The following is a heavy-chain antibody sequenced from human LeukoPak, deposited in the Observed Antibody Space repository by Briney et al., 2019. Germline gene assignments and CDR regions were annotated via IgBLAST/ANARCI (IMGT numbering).Heavy chain of an antibody. D-gene: IGHD2-21*02. Sequence: PGGSLRLSCAASGFTFDDYAMHWVRQAPGKGLEWVSGISWNSGSIGYADSVKGRFTISRDNAKNSLYLQMNSLRAEDTALYYCAKACGGDCLVPTNAFDIWGQGTMVTVSS. CDR3: AKACGGDCLVPTNAFDI. CDR2: ISWNSGSI. J-gene: IGHJ3*02. V-gene: IGHV3-9*01. CDR1: GFTFDDYA.